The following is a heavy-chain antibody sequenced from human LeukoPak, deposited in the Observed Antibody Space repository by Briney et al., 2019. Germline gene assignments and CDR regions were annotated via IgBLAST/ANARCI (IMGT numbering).Heavy chain of an antibody. Sequence: GGSLRLSCAASGFTFSGSAMHWVRQASGKWLGWVGRIRSKANNYATAYSASVKGRFTISRDDSKNTAYLQMNSLKTEDTAVYNCTSLLNDFWSGYDQKNWFDPWGQGTLVTVSA. V-gene: IGHV3-73*01. J-gene: IGHJ5*02. D-gene: IGHD3-3*01. CDR3: TSLLNDFWSGYDQKNWFDP. CDR1: GFTFSGSA. CDR2: IRSKANNYAT.